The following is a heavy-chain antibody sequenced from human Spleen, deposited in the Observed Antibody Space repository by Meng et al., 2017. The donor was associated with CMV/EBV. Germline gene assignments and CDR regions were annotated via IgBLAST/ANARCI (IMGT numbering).Heavy chain of an antibody. Sequence: GGSLRLSCSASFTFGRYWMIWVRQAPGRRLDWVANIKEDGSEKYFVDSVKGRFTISRDNVKNTLYLQMNNLRAEDTAVYYCAASRGWYAFDIWGQGTMVTVSS. V-gene: IGHV3-7*03. CDR1: FTFGRYW. J-gene: IGHJ3*02. CDR2: IKEDGSEK. CDR3: AASRGWYAFDI. D-gene: IGHD2-15*01.